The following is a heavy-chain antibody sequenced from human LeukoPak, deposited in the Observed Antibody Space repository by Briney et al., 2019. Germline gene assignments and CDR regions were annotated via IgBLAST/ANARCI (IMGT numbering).Heavy chain of an antibody. CDR1: GFPFSSYW. D-gene: IGHD6-19*01. V-gene: IGHV3-7*01. Sequence: GGSLRLSCVASGFPFSSYWMTWVRQAPGKGLEWVANIKQDGSEKYYVDSVKGRFTISRDNAKNSLYLQMNSLRAEDTAVYYCAHQWRGAFDIWGQGTMVTVSS. J-gene: IGHJ3*02. CDR2: IKQDGSEK. CDR3: AHQWRGAFDI.